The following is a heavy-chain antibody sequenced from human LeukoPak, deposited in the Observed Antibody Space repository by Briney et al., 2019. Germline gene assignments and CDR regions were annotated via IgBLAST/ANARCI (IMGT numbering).Heavy chain of an antibody. V-gene: IGHV3-7*01. CDR3: AKYLSRAFDC. J-gene: IGHJ4*02. CDR1: GFNFNNNW. CDR2: INHDGRHT. Sequence: GGSLGLSCVASGFNFNNNWMAWVRQAPGKGPELVAHINHDGRHTGYVDSVKGRFTISRDNAKSSLYLQLNGLRAEDTAMYYCAKYLSRAFDCWGQGSMITVSS. D-gene: IGHD2/OR15-2a*01.